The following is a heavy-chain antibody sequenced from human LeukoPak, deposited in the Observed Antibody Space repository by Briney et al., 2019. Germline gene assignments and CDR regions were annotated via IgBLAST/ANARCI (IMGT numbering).Heavy chain of an antibody. D-gene: IGHD5-24*01. V-gene: IGHV1-69*06. J-gene: IGHJ4*02. CDR2: IIPIFGTA. Sequence: SVKVSCKASGGTFSSYAISWVRQAPGQGLEWMGGIIPIFGTANYAQKFQGRVTITADKSTSTAYMELSSLRSKDTAVYYCARGDSQMATTFDYWGQGTLVTVSS. CDR1: GGTFSSYA. CDR3: ARGDSQMATTFDY.